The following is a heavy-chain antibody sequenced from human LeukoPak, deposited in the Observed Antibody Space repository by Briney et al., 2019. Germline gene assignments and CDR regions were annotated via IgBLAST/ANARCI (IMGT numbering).Heavy chain of an antibody. Sequence: GGSLRLSCAASGFTFSGYAMSWVRQAPGKGLEWVSAISGSGGSPYYEDSVKGRFTISRDNSQNMQYLQMNSLRAEDTAVYYCARGSSGSYYNSRFDYWGQGTLVTVSS. CDR1: GFTFSGYA. CDR2: ISGSGGSP. CDR3: ARGSSGSYYNSRFDY. D-gene: IGHD3-10*01. V-gene: IGHV3-23*01. J-gene: IGHJ4*02.